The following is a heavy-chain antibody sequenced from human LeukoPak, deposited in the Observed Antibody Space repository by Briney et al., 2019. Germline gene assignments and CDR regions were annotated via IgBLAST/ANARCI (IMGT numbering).Heavy chain of an antibody. Sequence: ASVKVSCKASGYTFTSYDINWVRQATGQGLEWMGWISAYNGNTNYAQKLQGRVTMTTDTSTSTAYMELRSLRSDDTAVYYCARGPRFGGDTVISFDYWGQGTLVTVSS. V-gene: IGHV1-18*01. CDR1: GYTFTSYD. J-gene: IGHJ4*02. D-gene: IGHD2-21*02. CDR2: ISAYNGNT. CDR3: ARGPRFGGDTVISFDY.